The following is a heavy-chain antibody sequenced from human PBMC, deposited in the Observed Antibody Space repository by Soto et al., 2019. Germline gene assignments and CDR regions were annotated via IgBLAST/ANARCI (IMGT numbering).Heavy chain of an antibody. D-gene: IGHD3-22*01. CDR2: IIPILGTP. J-gene: IGHJ4*02. CDR3: ARERSRYDRSGYYRPDY. Sequence: SVKVSCKASGDTFSSYAISWVRQAPGQGLEWMGGIIPILGTPNYAQKFQGRVTITADKSTSTAYMELSSLRSEDTAVYYCARERSRYDRSGYYRPDYWGQGTLGTAPQ. V-gene: IGHV1-69*10. CDR1: GDTFSSYA.